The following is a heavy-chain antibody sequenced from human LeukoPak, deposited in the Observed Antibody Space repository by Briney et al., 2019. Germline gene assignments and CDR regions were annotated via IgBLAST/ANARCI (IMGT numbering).Heavy chain of an antibody. CDR2: IYPGDSDT. J-gene: IGHJ6*04. CDR1: GYSFTSYW. CDR3: ARTQSTYYYGMDV. V-gene: IGHV5-51*01. Sequence: KAGESLKISCKGSGYSFTSYWIGWVRQMPGKGLEWMGIIYPGDSDTKYSPSFQGHVTISADQSISTAYLQWNSLKASDTAMYYRARTQSTYYYGMDVWGKGTTVTVSS.